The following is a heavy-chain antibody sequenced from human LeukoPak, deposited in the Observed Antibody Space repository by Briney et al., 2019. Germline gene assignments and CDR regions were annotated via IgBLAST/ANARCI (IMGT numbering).Heavy chain of an antibody. CDR1: GGSISSYY. V-gene: IGHV4-59*01. Sequence: SETLSLTCTVCGGSISSYYWSWIRQPPGMGLEWIGYIYYSGSTNYNPSLKSRVTISVDTSKNQFSLKLSSVTAADTAVYYCARDNGDQVYLWHFDYWGQGTLVTVSS. CDR3: ARDNGDQVYLWHFDY. J-gene: IGHJ4*02. CDR2: IYYSGST. D-gene: IGHD4-17*01.